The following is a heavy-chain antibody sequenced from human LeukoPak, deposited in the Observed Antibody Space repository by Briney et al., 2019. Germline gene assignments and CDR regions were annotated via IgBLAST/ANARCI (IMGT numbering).Heavy chain of an antibody. J-gene: IGHJ4*02. CDR2: ISSSGSTI. CDR1: GFTFSDYY. D-gene: IGHD3-3*01. V-gene: IGHV3-11*01. Sequence: KAGGSLRLSCAASGFTFSDYYMSWIRQAPGKGLEWVSYISSSGSTIYYADSVKGRFTISRDNAENSLYLQMNSLRAEDTAVYYCAREYYDFWSGYYTEGYWGQGTLVTVSS. CDR3: AREYYDFWSGYYTEGY.